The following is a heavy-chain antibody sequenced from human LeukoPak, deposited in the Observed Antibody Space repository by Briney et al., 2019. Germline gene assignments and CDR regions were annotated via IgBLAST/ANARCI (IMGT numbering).Heavy chain of an antibody. D-gene: IGHD3-10*01. CDR1: GFSFSSYW. CDR3: AREPPIWGRGLDY. CDR2: IKPDGSEK. V-gene: IGHV3-7*03. J-gene: IGHJ4*02. Sequence: GGSLRLSCAASGFSFSSYWMSWVRQAPGKGLEWVANIKPDGSEKYYVDSVKGRFAISRDNAKNSLYLQMDSLRAEDTVMFYCAREPPIWGRGLDYWGQGTLVTVSS.